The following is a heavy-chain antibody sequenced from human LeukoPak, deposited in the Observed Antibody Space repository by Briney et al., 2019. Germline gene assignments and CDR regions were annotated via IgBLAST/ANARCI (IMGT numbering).Heavy chain of an antibody. D-gene: IGHD3-22*01. V-gene: IGHV4-4*07. Sequence: SETLSLTCTVSGGSIRSYYWSWIRQPAGQGLEWIGRIYTSGSTSYNPSLKSRVTMSVDTSKNQFSLKLSSVTAADTAVYYCARSDYYDSSGYYSPWGQGTLVTVSS. CDR2: IYTSGST. CDR3: ARSDYYDSSGYYSP. J-gene: IGHJ5*02. CDR1: GGSIRSYY.